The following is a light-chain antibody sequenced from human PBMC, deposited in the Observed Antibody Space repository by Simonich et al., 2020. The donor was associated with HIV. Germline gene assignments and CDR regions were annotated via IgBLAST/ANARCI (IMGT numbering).Light chain of an antibody. CDR3: QQSDNLPPVT. V-gene: IGKV1-9*01. Sequence: DIQLTQSPSFLSASVRDRVTITCRASQGVSSSLAGYQQRPGKAPKLLIYAASTLQSGVPSRFSGSGSGTEFTLTISSLQPEDFATYYCQQSDNLPPVTFGGGTKVEIK. CDR1: QGVSSS. CDR2: AAS. J-gene: IGKJ4*01.